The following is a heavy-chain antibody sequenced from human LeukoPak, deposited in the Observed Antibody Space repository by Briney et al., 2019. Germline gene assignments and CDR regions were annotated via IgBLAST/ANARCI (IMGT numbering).Heavy chain of an antibody. D-gene: IGHD1-26*01. CDR1: GFTFSSYG. CDR3: AKDGNSGSYHDY. V-gene: IGHV3-30*02. CDR2: IRYDGSNK. J-gene: IGHJ4*02. Sequence: GGSLRLSCAASGFTFSSYGMHWVRQAPGKGLEWVAFIRYDGSNKYYADSMKGRFTISRDNSKNTLYLQMNSLRAEDTAVYYCAKDGNSGSYHDYWGQGTLVTVSS.